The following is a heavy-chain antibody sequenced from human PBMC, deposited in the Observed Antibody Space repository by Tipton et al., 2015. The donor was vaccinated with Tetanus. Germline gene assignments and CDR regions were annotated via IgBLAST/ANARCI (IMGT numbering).Heavy chain of an antibody. J-gene: IGHJ4*02. V-gene: IGHV1-2*02. CDR3: ARDRDFQSSLGRSGSFAF. Sequence: QMQLVQSGAEVKKPGDSVTVSCKASGYSFSDYYLHWVRQAPGQGLEWMGWINPPTGGTKFAQRFQGRVTITRDTSIRTVHMGLNSLTSDDTAIYFCARDRDFQSSLGRSGSFAFWGQGTLVTVSA. CDR2: INPPTGGT. CDR1: GYSFSDYY. D-gene: IGHD3-3*01.